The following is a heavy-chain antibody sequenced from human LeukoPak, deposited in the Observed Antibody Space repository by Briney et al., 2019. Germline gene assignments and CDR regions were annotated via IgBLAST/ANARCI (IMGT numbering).Heavy chain of an antibody. D-gene: IGHD3-10*01. CDR3: SIQKADLITMIRVIIAY. CDR2: IKEDGSEK. Sequence: GGSLRLSCATSGFTFSNYWMRWVRQAAGKGLEWVANIKEDGSEKYYVDSVKGRFTISRDNAKNSLFLQMNSLRAEDTAVYYCSIQKADLITMIRVIIAYWGQGTLVTVSS. V-gene: IGHV3-7*01. J-gene: IGHJ4*02. CDR1: GFTFSNYW.